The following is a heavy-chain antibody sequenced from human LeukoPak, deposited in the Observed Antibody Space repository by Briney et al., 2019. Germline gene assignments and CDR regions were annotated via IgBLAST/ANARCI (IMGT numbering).Heavy chain of an antibody. D-gene: IGHD3-3*01. Sequence: GGSLRLSCAASGFTFSSYSINWVRQAPGKGLEWVSSISSSSSYIYYADSVKGRFTISRDNAKNPLYLQMNSLRAEDTAVYYCARESVYDFWSGYYRFRFDPWGQGTLVTVSS. CDR3: ARESVYDFWSGYYRFRFDP. CDR2: ISSSSSYI. CDR1: GFTFSSYS. V-gene: IGHV3-21*01. J-gene: IGHJ5*02.